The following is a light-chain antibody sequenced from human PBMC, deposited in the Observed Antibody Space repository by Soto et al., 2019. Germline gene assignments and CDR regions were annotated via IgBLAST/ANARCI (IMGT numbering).Light chain of an antibody. CDR1: QGISSN. CDR3: QKLNAYTPWT. J-gene: IGKJ1*01. CDR2: GAS. V-gene: IGKV1-9*01. Sequence: QLTQSPSSLSASVGDRVTITCRASQGISSNLAWYQQKPGRAPKLLIFGASTLQSGVPSRFSGSGSGTDVTLTISSRQHEDFATYFCQKLNAYTPWTFGQGTKVEIK.